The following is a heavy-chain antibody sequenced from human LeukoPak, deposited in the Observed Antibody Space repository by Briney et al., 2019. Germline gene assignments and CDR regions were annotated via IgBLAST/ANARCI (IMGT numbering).Heavy chain of an antibody. J-gene: IGHJ4*02. CDR2: IRYDGSNK. CDR3: AKDLEAPPAQYYDSSGYSGN. V-gene: IGHV3-30*02. D-gene: IGHD3-22*01. CDR1: GFTFSSYG. Sequence: GGSLRLSCAASGFTFSSYGMHWVRQAPGKGLEWVAFIRYDGSNKYYADSVKGRFTISRDNSKNTLYLQMNSLRAEDTAVYYCAKDLEAPPAQYYDSSGYSGNWGQGTLVTVSS.